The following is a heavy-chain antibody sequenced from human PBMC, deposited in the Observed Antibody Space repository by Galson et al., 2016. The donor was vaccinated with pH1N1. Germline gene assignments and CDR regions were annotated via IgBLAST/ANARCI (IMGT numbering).Heavy chain of an antibody. CDR3: ARHPDYHGSGTHVEC. CDR2: IIPLFRVA. J-gene: IGHJ1*01. CDR1: GGIFTTNA. Sequence: SVKVSCKAPGGIFTTNAISWVRQAPGQGLEWMGRIIPLFRVADYAQKFQGRLTITATDSTLIAYMELSGLTSDDTAVYFCARHPDYHGSGTHVECWGQGTPVTVSS. D-gene: IGHD3-10*01. V-gene: IGHV1-69*13.